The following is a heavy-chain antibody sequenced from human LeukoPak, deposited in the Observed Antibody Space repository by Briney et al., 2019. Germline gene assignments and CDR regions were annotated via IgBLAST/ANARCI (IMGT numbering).Heavy chain of an antibody. CDR3: AKDAFSGSRTPYYFDY. D-gene: IGHD1-26*01. Sequence: PGGSLRLSCAASGFTFSSYAMSWVRQAPGKGLEWVSAISGSGGSTYYADSVKDRFTISRDNYKNTLYLQMNSLRAEDTAVYYCAKDAFSGSRTPYYFDYWGQGTLVTVSS. CDR1: GFTFSSYA. CDR2: ISGSGGST. V-gene: IGHV3-23*01. J-gene: IGHJ4*02.